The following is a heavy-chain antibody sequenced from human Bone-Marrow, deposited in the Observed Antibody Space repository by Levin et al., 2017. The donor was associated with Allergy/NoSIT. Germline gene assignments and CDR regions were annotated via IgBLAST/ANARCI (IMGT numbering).Heavy chain of an antibody. CDR2: ISGSGGST. Sequence: GESLKISCAASGFTFSSYAMSWVRQAPGKGLEWVSAISGSGGSTYYADSVKGRFTISRDNSKNTLYLQMNSLRAEDTAVYYCAKEDTAMVVGFVGFDYWGQGTLVTVSS. CDR1: GFTFSSYA. V-gene: IGHV3-23*01. J-gene: IGHJ4*02. D-gene: IGHD5-18*01. CDR3: AKEDTAMVVGFVGFDY.